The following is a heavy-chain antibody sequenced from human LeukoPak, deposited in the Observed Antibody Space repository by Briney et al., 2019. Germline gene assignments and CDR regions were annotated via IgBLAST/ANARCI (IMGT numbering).Heavy chain of an antibody. CDR2: VSDDGSTT. CDR3: VRLNAVSVFYI. Sequence: GGSLGSSCTASGFSSCSSSWHRVGQAPGKGLVWVSRVSDDGSTTTYADSVKGRFTISRDNAKNTLYLQLNSLRPDDTAVYYCVRLNAVSVFYIWG. CDR1: GFSSCSSS. J-gene: IGHJ3*02. D-gene: IGHD2/OR15-2a*01. V-gene: IGHV3-74*03.